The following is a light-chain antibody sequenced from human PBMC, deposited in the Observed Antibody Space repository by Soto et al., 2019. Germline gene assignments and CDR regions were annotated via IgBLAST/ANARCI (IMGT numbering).Light chain of an antibody. J-gene: IGKJ1*01. CDR2: AAS. CDR1: QDIGND. Sequence: IQMTQSPSSLSASVRDRVTITCRASQDIGNDLGWYQQKPGKAPNLLIYAASSLRSGVPSRFSGSGSGTHFTLTINSLQAEDSATYFCPQDYTYPWTFGQGTKVEIK. V-gene: IGKV1-6*02. CDR3: PQDYTYPWT.